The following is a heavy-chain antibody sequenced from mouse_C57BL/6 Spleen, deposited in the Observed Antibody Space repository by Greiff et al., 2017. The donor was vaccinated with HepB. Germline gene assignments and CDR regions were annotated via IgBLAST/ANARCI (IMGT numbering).Heavy chain of an antibody. CDR2: IRNKANGYTT. V-gene: IGHV7-3*01. Sequence: DVKLVESGGGLVQPGGSLSLSCAASGFTFTDYYMSWVRQPPGKALEWLGFIRNKANGYTTEYSASVKGRFTISRDNSQSILYLQMNALRAEDSATYYCARYDGSRKYYAMDYWGQGTSVTVSS. J-gene: IGHJ4*01. D-gene: IGHD1-1*01. CDR1: GFTFTDYY. CDR3: ARYDGSRKYYAMDY.